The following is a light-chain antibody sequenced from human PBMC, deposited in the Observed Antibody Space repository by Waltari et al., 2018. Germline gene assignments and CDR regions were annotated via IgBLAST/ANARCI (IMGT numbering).Light chain of an antibody. J-gene: IGKJ4*01. CDR1: QSVRSSY. V-gene: IGKV3-20*01. CDR2: GAS. Sequence: ELVLTQSPGTLSLSPGERATLSCRASQSVRSSYLAWYQQKPGQAPRLLIYGASSRATGIPDRFSGSGSGTDFTLTISRLEPEDFAVYYCQQYGSSPGLTFGGGTKVEIK. CDR3: QQYGSSPGLT.